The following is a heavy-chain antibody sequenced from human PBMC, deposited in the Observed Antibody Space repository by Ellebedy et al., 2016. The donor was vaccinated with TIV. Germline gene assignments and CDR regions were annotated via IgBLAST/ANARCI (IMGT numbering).Heavy chain of an antibody. V-gene: IGHV3-23*01. CDR2: IGSNGKNT. CDR3: VPGAAVAGTLYFAY. CDR1: GISIEGLA. Sequence: GGSLRLXXSVSGISIEGLAMHWVRKAPGTGLEYVSAIGSNGKNTYYADSVKGRFTISRDNSRNTLYLQMNSLRDDDSAIYYCVPGAAVAGTLYFAYWGQGTLVTVSS. J-gene: IGHJ4*02. D-gene: IGHD6-19*01.